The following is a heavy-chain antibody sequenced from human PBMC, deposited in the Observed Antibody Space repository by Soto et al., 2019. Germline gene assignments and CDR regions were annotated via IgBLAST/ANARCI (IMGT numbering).Heavy chain of an antibody. D-gene: IGHD6-13*01. V-gene: IGHV3-33*08. CDR1: GFTVSSSNY. J-gene: IGHJ6*02. Sequence: GGSLRLSCVVSGFTVSSSNYMSWVRQAPGKGLEWVAVIWYDGSNKYYADSVKGRFTISRDNSKNTLYLQMNSLRAEDTAVYYCARDGGVSGYSSSWYGDYYYYYGMDVWGQGTTVTVSS. CDR3: ARDGGVSGYSSSWYGDYYYYYGMDV. CDR2: IWYDGSNK.